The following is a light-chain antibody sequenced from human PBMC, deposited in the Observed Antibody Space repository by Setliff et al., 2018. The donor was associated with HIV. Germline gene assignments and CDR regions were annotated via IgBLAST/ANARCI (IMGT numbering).Light chain of an antibody. V-gene: IGLV1-47*02. CDR1: GSNIGRNS. Sequence: QSALTQPPSTSGTPGQKVTISCSGSGSNIGRNSVFWYQQLPGTAPKLLMYNNDQRPSEVPDRFSGSKSGTSASLAISDLRSGDEADYYCATSDDSLSAVVFGGGTKVTVL. CDR2: NND. CDR3: ATSDDSLSAVV. J-gene: IGLJ2*01.